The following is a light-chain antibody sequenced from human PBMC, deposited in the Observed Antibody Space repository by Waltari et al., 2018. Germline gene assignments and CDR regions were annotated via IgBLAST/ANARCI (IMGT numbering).Light chain of an antibody. V-gene: IGKV1-17*01. Sequence: DIQMTQSPSSLSASLGSRVTITCRASQGISNYLSWYQQKPGKAPKRLIYAASSLESGVPSRFSGSGSGTEFTLTISSLQPEDFAAYYCLQYNSKPFTFGPGTKLDIK. CDR1: QGISNY. CDR2: AAS. J-gene: IGKJ3*01. CDR3: LQYNSKPFT.